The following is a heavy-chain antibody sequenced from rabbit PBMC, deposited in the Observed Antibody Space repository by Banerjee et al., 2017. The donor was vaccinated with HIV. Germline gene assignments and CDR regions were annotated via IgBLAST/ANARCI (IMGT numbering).Heavy chain of an antibody. CDR1: GFSFSGSYW. J-gene: IGHJ4*01. CDR3: AREGTYTGYAAATFNL. Sequence: QSLEESGGDLVKPGASLTLTCTASGFSFSGSYWICWVRQAPGKGLEWIACIDVIGGDTSYASWAKGRFTISKTSSTTVTLQMTSLTAADTATYFCAREGTYTGYAAATFNLWGPGTLVTVS. CDR2: IDVIGGDT. D-gene: IGHD6-1*01. V-gene: IGHV1S40*01.